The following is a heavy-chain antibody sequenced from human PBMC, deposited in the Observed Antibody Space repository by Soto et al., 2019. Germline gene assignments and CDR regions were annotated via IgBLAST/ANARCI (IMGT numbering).Heavy chain of an antibody. CDR3: ARGGSLYWYFDL. D-gene: IGHD1-26*01. CDR2: INAGNGNT. Sequence: ASVKVSCKASGYTFTSYAMHSVRHAPGQRLEWMGWINAGNGNTKYSQKFQGRVTITRDTSASTAYMKLSSLRSEDTAVYYCARGGSLYWYFDLWGRGTLVTVSS. V-gene: IGHV1-3*01. CDR1: GYTFTSYA. J-gene: IGHJ2*01.